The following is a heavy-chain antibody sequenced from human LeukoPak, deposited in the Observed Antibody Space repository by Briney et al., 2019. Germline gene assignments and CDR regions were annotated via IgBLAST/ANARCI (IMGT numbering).Heavy chain of an antibody. CDR2: ISGFNT. J-gene: IGHJ4*02. CDR1: GFAFSNYA. Sequence: PGGSLRLSRTTSGFAFSNYAMNWVRQAPGKGPEWVSGISGFNTYYADSVKGRFTIFRDNSKNVLYLQMDRLRAEDTAVYSCAKDVCTSPRCLLHFDSWGQGTLVTVSS. CDR3: AKDVCTSPRCLLHFDS. V-gene: IGHV3-23*01. D-gene: IGHD2-8*01.